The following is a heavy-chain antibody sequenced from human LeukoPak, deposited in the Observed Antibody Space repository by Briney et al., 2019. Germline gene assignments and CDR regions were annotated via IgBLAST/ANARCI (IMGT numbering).Heavy chain of an antibody. CDR1: GYTFTSYG. V-gene: IGHV1-18*01. CDR3: ARNRYSSTSCYGWFDP. J-gene: IGHJ5*02. D-gene: IGHD2-2*01. Sequence: GASVKVSCKASGYTFTSYGISWVRQAPGQGLEWMGWISAYNGNTNYAQKLQGRVTMTTDTSTSTAYMELRRLRSDDTAVYYCARNRYSSTSCYGWFDPWGQGTLVTVSS. CDR2: ISAYNGNT.